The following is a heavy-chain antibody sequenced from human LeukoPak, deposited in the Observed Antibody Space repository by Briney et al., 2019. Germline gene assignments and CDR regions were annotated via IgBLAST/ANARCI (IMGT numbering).Heavy chain of an antibody. CDR2: IKEDGSEK. CDR1: RFTVSSNY. D-gene: IGHD2-2*01. Sequence: GGSLRLSCAASRFTVSSNYMSWVRQAPGKGLEWVANIKEDGSEKYYVDSVKGRFTISRDNAQNSLYLQMNSLRAEDTAVYYCARDLVVVSYYYGMDVWGQGTTVTVSS. V-gene: IGHV3-7*05. CDR3: ARDLVVVSYYYGMDV. J-gene: IGHJ6*02.